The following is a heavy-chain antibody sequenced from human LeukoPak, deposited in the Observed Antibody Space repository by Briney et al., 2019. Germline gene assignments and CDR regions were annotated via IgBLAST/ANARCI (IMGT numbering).Heavy chain of an antibody. CDR2: LYSGGTT. Sequence: PGGSLRLSCAASGFIVSTNYMSWVRQAPGKGLEWVSVLYSGGTTYYADSVKGRFTISRDNSKNTLYLQMNSLRAEDTAVYYCAKDHKSSLAAAGKPPIFQHWGQGTLVTVSS. V-gene: IGHV3-66*01. CDR3: AKDHKSSLAAAGKPPIFQH. CDR1: GFIVSTNY. J-gene: IGHJ1*01. D-gene: IGHD6-13*01.